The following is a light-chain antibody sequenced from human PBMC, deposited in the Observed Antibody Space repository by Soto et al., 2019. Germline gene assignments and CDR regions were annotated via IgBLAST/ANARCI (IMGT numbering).Light chain of an antibody. CDR1: QNIIRF. J-gene: IGKJ5*01. Sequence: ELVLTKSPATLSLSPGSIAISVCSAGQNIIRFLAWYQQQPGQAARLLLYEVSNTAIGIPDRISGSGSWTDFTLTISSLEPEDFAVYYCQQRDNWPPITFGRGTQLQIK. CDR2: EVS. V-gene: IGKV3-11*01. CDR3: QQRDNWPPIT.